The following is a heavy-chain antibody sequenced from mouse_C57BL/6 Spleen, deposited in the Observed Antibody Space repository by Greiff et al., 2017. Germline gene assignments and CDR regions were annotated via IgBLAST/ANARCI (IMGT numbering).Heavy chain of an antibody. D-gene: IGHD1-1*01. CDR3: ARVYYGSYGAMDY. J-gene: IGHJ4*01. CDR2: INPSNGGT. V-gene: IGHV1-53*01. CDR1: GYTFTSYW. Sequence: QVQLQQPGTELVKPGASVKLSCKASGYTFTSYWMHWVKQRPGQGLEWIGNINPSNGGTNYNEKFKSKATLTVDKSSSTAYMLRSSLTSEDSAVYYCARVYYGSYGAMDYWGQGTSVTVSS.